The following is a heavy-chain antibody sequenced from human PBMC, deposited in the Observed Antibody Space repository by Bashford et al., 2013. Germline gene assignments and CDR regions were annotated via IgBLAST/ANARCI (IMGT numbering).Heavy chain of an antibody. CDR2: IYSGGST. D-gene: IGHD2-2*02. J-gene: IGHJ4*02. V-gene: IGHV3-53*01. CDR3: AKGKYQLLYLIY. Sequence: GGSLRLSCAASGFTFSSHYMNWVRQAPGKGLEWVSGIYSGGSTYYADSVRGRCTISRDRLKNTVFLQMNSLRAEDTAVYYCAKGKYQLLYLIYWGQGTLVTVS. CDR1: GFTFSSHY.